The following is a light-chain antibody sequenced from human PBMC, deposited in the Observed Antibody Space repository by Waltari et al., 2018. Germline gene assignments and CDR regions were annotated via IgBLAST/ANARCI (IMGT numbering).Light chain of an antibody. CDR2: GAS. CDR3: QQYGSSVMYT. CDR1: QYITKRY. V-gene: IGKV3-20*01. Sequence: VLTQSPGNLSLSPGDGATLSCRASQYITKRYFAWYQQKPGQAPRLLIDGASSRAAGIPDTFSGSGSGTDFSLTISRLEPEDSAVYFCQQYGSSVMYTFGPGTKLEIK. J-gene: IGKJ2*01.